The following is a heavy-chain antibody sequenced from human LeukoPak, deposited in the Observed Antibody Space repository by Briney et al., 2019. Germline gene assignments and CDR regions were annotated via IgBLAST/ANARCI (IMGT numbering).Heavy chain of an antibody. CDR2: IKQDGSEK. Sequence: GRSLRLSCAASRFTFSSYWMSWVRQAPGKGLEWVANIKQDGSEKYYVDSVKGRFTISRDNAKNSLYLQMNSLRAEDTAVYYCARSGYYYDSSGQFDYWGQGTLVTVSS. CDR3: ARSGYYYDSSGQFDY. J-gene: IGHJ4*02. V-gene: IGHV3-7*01. CDR1: RFTFSSYW. D-gene: IGHD3-22*01.